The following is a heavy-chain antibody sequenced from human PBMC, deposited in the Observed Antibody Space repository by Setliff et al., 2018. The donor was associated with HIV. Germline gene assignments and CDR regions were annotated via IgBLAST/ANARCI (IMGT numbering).Heavy chain of an antibody. J-gene: IGHJ5*02. V-gene: IGHV1-69*10. CDR3: ARGPEEGDCSGGSCYGNFDP. Sequence: ASVKVSCKASGGTFNTYVISWLRQAPGQGLEWMGGIIPILGVANYAQKFQGRLAITADKSTNTAYMELSSLKSDDTAVYYCARGPEEGDCSGGSCYGNFDPWGQGTLVTVSS. CDR1: GGTFNTYV. D-gene: IGHD2-15*01. CDR2: IIPILGVA.